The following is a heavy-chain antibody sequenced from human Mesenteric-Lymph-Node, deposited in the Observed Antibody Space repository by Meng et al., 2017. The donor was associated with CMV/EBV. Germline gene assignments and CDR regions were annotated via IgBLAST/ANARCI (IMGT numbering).Heavy chain of an antibody. V-gene: IGHV3-43D*03. CDR3: ARGIRGYSGYDSPMVNYYYGMDV. J-gene: IGHJ6*02. Sequence: GSPRLSCAASGFTFDDYAMHWVRQDPGKGLEWVSLISWDGGSTYYADSVKGRFTISRDNSKNSLYLQMNSLRAEDTALYYCARGIRGYSGYDSPMVNYYYGMDVWGQGTTVTVSS. CDR2: ISWDGGST. D-gene: IGHD5-12*01. CDR1: GFTFDDYA.